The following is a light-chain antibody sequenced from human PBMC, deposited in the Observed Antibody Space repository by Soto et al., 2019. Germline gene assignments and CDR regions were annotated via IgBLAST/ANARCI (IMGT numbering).Light chain of an antibody. J-gene: IGKJ5*01. CDR3: QQSYSTPPIT. CDR1: QSISSF. V-gene: IGKV1-39*01. CDR2: AAS. Sequence: DIQMTQSPSSLSASVGDRVTITCRASQSISSFLNWYQQKPGKAPKLLIYAASSLQSGVPSRFSGSASGTDFTITISSVQPEDFATYYCQQSYSTPPITFGQGTRLEIK.